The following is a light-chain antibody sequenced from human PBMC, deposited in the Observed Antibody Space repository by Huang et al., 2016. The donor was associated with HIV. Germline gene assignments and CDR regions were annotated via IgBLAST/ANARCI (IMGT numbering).Light chain of an antibody. J-gene: IGKJ2*01. Sequence: EIVMTQSPATLSVSPGERATLSCRASQSVSGDLAWYQQKPGQAPRLLIYGASARATGIPARFSGSGSGTVFTLTISSLQSEDFAIYYCQQYNNWPPYTFGPGTKLEIK. CDR1: QSVSGD. CDR2: GAS. V-gene: IGKV3-15*01. CDR3: QQYNNWPPYT.